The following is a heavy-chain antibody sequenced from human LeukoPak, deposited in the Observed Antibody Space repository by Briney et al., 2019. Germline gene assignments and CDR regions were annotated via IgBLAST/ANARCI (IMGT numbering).Heavy chain of an antibody. J-gene: IGHJ4*02. CDR2: IWYDGTNK. CDR1: GFTFTRYG. CDR3: ARVSESGNSDY. Sequence: PGGSLRLSCAASGFTFTRYGMHWVRQAPGKGLEWVAVIWYDGTNKYYADSVKGRFTISGDTSKNTLYLQMNSLTAEDTAVYYCARVSESGNSDYWGQGTLVTVSS. D-gene: IGHD4-23*01. V-gene: IGHV3-33*01.